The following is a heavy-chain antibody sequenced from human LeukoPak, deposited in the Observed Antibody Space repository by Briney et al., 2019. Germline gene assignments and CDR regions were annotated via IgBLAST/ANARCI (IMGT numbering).Heavy chain of an antibody. J-gene: IGHJ6*02. D-gene: IGHD1-1*01. V-gene: IGHV1-18*01. Sequence: ASVKVSCKASGYTFTSYGISWVRQAPGQGLEWMGWISAYNGNTNYAQKHQRRVTMTTDTSTSTAYIELRSLRSDDTAVYYCARDVNWKDYYYYYGMDVWGQGTTVTVSS. CDR1: GYTFTSYG. CDR3: ARDVNWKDYYYYYGMDV. CDR2: ISAYNGNT.